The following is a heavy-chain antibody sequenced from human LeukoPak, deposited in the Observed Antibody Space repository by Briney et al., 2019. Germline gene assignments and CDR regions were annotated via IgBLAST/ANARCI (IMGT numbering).Heavy chain of an antibody. CDR3: ARTVIVVVTPINYCYYYMDV. V-gene: IGHV4-34*01. J-gene: IGHJ6*03. Sequence: SETLSLTCAVYVGSFSGYYWSWIRQPPGKGLEWSGEINHSGSTNYNPSLKSRVTISVDTSKNQFSLKLSSVTAADTAVYYCARTVIVVVTPINYCYYYMDVWGKGTTVTVSS. CDR2: INHSGST. D-gene: IGHD3-22*01. CDR1: VGSFSGYY.